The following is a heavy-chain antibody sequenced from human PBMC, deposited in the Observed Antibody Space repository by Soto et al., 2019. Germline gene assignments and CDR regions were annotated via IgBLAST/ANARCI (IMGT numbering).Heavy chain of an antibody. CDR3: AKVLFGYYSPRDY. J-gene: IGHJ4*02. Sequence: PGGSLRPSCAASGFTFSSYGLHWVRQAPGKGLEWVAVISYDGSNKYYADSVKGRFTTSRDNSKNTLYLQMNSLRAEVSAVYYCAKVLFGYYSPRDYSGQGT. D-gene: IGHD3-22*01. CDR1: GFTFSSYG. CDR2: ISYDGSNK. V-gene: IGHV3-30*18.